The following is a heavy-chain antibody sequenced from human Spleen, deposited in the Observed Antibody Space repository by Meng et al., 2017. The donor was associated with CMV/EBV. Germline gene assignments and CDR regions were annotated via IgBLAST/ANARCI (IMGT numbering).Heavy chain of an antibody. J-gene: IGHJ4*02. CDR3: ARVLLNHYDSRSYSFDY. D-gene: IGHD3-22*01. CDR1: GFTFSSYW. V-gene: IGHV3-20*04. Sequence: GESLKISCAASGFTFSSYWMHWVRQAPGKGLVWVSGINYNGGTTRYADSVKGRFTISRHNAKNSLYLQMNSLRAEDTAFYYCARVLLNHYDSRSYSFDYWGQGTLVTVSS. CDR2: INYNGGTT.